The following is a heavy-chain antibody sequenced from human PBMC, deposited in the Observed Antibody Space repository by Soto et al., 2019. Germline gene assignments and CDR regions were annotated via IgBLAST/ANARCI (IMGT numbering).Heavy chain of an antibody. D-gene: IGHD6-13*01. CDR2: IYYSGST. J-gene: IGHJ4*02. V-gene: IGHV4-59*01. CDR1: GGSISGYY. CDR3: ARDSSSFSH. Sequence: QVQLQESGPGLVKPSETLSLTCTVSGGSISGYYWSWIRQPPGKGLEWIGYIYYSGSTNYNPSLKSRVTISVDTSKNQFSLKLSSVTAADTAVYYCARDSSSFSHWGQGTLVTVSS.